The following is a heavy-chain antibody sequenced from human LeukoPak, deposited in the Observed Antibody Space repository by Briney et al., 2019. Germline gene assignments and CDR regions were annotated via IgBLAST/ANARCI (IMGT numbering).Heavy chain of an antibody. CDR2: IYHSGST. Sequence: SETLSLTCAVSGYYISSGHYRGWLRQPPGKELDWIGSIYHSGSTYYNPSLNSRVTISLDTSNNHISLNLSSVTAADTAVYYCARGTSGSADYWGKGTLVTVSS. CDR3: ARGTSGSADY. J-gene: IGHJ4*01. D-gene: IGHD3-10*01. CDR1: GYYISSGHY. V-gene: IGHV4-38-2*01.